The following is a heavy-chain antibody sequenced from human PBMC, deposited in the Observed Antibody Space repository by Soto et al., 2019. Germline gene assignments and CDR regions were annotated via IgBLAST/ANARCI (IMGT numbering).Heavy chain of an antibody. Sequence: PSETLSLTCTVSGGSISSGGYYWSWIRQHPGKGLECIGYIYYSGSTYYNPSLKSRVTISVDTSKNQFSLKLSSVTAADTAVYYRARERDYYEISGYYRLYYGMDVWGQGTTVTVSS. J-gene: IGHJ6*02. CDR2: IYYSGST. CDR1: GGSISSGGYY. D-gene: IGHD3-22*01. CDR3: ARERDYYEISGYYRLYYGMDV. V-gene: IGHV4-31*03.